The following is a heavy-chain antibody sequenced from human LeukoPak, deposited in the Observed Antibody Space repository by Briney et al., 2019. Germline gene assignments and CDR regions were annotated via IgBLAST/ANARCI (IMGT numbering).Heavy chain of an antibody. V-gene: IGHV1-2*02. J-gene: IGHJ2*01. CDR3: ARPGYGDDWYFDL. Sequence: ASVKVSCKAFGYTFTGYYMHWVRQAPGQGLEWMGWINPNSGGTNYAQKFQGRVTMTRDTSISTAYMELSRLRSDDTAVYYCARPGYGDDWYFDLWGRGTLVTVSS. CDR1: GYTFTGYY. CDR2: INPNSGGT. D-gene: IGHD4-17*01.